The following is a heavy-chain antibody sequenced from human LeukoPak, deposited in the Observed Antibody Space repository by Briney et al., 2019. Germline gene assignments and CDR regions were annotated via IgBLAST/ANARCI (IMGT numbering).Heavy chain of an antibody. CDR2: IKQDGSKK. CDR3: SRSRRYGSGNYSFDY. J-gene: IGHJ4*02. D-gene: IGHD3-10*01. Sequence: GGSLRLSCAASGFTFSSYWMRWVRQAPGKGLEWVANIKQDGSKKYYVDSVKGRFTISRDNSKNSLYLQMNSLRAEDTAVYYWSRSRRYGSGNYSFDYWGQGTLVTVSS. V-gene: IGHV3-7*01. CDR1: GFTFSSYW.